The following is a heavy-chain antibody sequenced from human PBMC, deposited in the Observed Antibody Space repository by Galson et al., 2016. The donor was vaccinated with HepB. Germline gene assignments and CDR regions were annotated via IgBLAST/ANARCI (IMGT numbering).Heavy chain of an antibody. CDR2: VNPDTGDT. D-gene: IGHD3-16*01. CDR1: GYTFSDYY. V-gene: IGHV1-2*02. J-gene: IGHJ4*02. Sequence: CKASGYTFSDYYVHWVRQAPGQGLEWMGCVNPDTGDTTYGDKSQGRVTLTRDRSINTAFLELRSLRSDDTAIYYCARPYYSSASYDRFDFWGQGSLVTVSS. CDR3: ARPYYSSASYDRFDF.